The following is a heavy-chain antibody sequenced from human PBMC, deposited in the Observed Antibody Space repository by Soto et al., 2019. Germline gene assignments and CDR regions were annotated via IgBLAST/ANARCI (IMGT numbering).Heavy chain of an antibody. CDR1: EGTFSIYG. CDR2: IIPILTTP. CDR3: ATSVGIAPTGEDGMDV. J-gene: IGHJ6*02. Sequence: QVQLVQSGAEVKKTGSSVKVSCKASEGTFSIYGFSWVRQAPGQGPEWIGGIIPILTTPNYAQKFQGRVTIVADESKTTVYMELSSLKFEDTAVYYCATSVGIAPTGEDGMDVWGQGTSVTVSS. D-gene: IGHD2-8*02. V-gene: IGHV1-69*01.